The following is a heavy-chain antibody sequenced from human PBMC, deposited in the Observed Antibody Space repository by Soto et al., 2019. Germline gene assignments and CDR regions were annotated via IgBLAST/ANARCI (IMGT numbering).Heavy chain of an antibody. CDR2: IYWDDDK. J-gene: IGHJ4*02. V-gene: IGHV2-5*02. CDR3: AHIVVAGLGYDFDY. CDR1: GFSLSSTRVA. Sequence: QITLKESGPPLVKPTQTLTLTCTFSGFSLSSTRVAVGWIRQPPGKALEWLALIYWDDDKPYSSFLKSRLTLTTHTPKIPVVLTMSNMDPVDTARYYCAHIVVAGLGYDFDYWGQGTLVTVSS. D-gene: IGHD6-19*01.